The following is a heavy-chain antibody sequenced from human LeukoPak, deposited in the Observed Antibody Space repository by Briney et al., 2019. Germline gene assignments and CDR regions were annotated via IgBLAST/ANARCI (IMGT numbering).Heavy chain of an antibody. D-gene: IGHD2-2*01. CDR3: GRSEDSNSWGFDY. CDR1: LFTFRSSV. Sequence: QPGGSLRLSSAASLFTFRSSVMKRVRPSPGKGLGCVSYLSISGTDIFYTDSVKGPFTISRDKAKNFLYLQMDNLSGEDRAVYCCGRSEDSNSWGFDYWGQGTLVTVSS. CDR2: LSISGTDI. V-gene: IGHV3-48*03. J-gene: IGHJ4*02.